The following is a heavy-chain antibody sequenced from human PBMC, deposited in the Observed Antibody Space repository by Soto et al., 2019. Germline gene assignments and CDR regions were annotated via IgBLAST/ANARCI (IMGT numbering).Heavy chain of an antibody. CDR2: VSADGQTT. CDR1: GFSFSNYG. J-gene: IGHJ2*01. CDR3: AKKASVPSLGEFWYFDL. V-gene: IGHV3-23*01. Sequence: EVHLLESGGGLVQPGGSLRLSCAASGFSFSNYGMTWVRQAPGKGLEWVSSVSADGQTTYYAESVRGRFTISRDSSKGTLYLQMDSLRADDTAVYYCAKKASVPSLGEFWYFDLWGRGTHVTVSS. D-gene: IGHD3-10*01.